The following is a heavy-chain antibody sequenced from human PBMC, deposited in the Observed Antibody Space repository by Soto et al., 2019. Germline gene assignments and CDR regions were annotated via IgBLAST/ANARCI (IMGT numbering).Heavy chain of an antibody. D-gene: IGHD3-22*01. V-gene: IGHV3-33*01. Sequence: PGGSLRLSCAASGFTFSSYGMHWVRQAPGKGLEWVAVIWYDGSNKYYADSVKGRFTISRDNSKNTLYLQMNSLRAEDTAVYYCARAYDSSGLYYFDYSGQGPVVTVSS. CDR3: ARAYDSSGLYYFDY. CDR1: GFTFSSYG. CDR2: IWYDGSNK. J-gene: IGHJ4*02.